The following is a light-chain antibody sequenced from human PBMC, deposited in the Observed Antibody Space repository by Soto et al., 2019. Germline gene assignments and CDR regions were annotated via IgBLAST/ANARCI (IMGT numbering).Light chain of an antibody. CDR1: QSVSSSY. J-gene: IGKJ5*01. CDR2: GAS. CDR3: QQHGSSPPIT. Sequence: EILSTYAPGTLCFSPVEGATLSWRASQSVSSSYLAWYQQKPGQAPRLLIYGASSRATGIPPRFSGSGSGTDFTLTISSLEPEDFAVYYCQQHGSSPPITGGHGPRREIK. V-gene: IGKV3-20*01.